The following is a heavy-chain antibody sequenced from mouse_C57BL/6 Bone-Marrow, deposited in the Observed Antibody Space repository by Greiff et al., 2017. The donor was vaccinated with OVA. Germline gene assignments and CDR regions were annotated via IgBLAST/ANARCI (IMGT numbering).Heavy chain of an antibody. CDR3: ARWDSYYSNTGFAY. V-gene: IGHV1-69*01. CDR2: IDPSDSYT. J-gene: IGHJ3*01. D-gene: IGHD2-5*01. Sequence: QVQLQQPGAELVMPGASVKLSCKASGYTFTSYWMHWVKQRPGQGLEWIGAIDPSDSYTNYNQKFKGKSTLTVDKSSSTAYMQLSSLTSEDSAVYYCARWDSYYSNTGFAYWGQGTLVTVSA. CDR1: GYTFTSYW.